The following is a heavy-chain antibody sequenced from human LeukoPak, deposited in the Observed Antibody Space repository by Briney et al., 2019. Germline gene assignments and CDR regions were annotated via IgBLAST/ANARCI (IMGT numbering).Heavy chain of an antibody. CDR1: GFTFSTYW. D-gene: IGHD2-21*01. CDR2: INSDESST. CDR3: ARRYGGYWASDI. V-gene: IGHV3-74*01. Sequence: PGGSLRLSCAASGFTFSTYWMHWVRQAPGKGLVWVSRINSDESSTSYADSVKGRFTISRDNAKNTLYLQMNSLRVEDTAVYYCARRYGGYWASDIWGQGTMVTVSS. J-gene: IGHJ3*02.